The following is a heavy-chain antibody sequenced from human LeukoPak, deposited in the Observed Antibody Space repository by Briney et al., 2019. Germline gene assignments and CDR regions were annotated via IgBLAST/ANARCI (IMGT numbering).Heavy chain of an antibody. D-gene: IGHD2-2*01. CDR2: IYYSGST. J-gene: IGHJ4*02. V-gene: IGHV4-31*03. CDR3: ARVSCSSTSCYEFDY. CDR1: GGSISSGGYY. Sequence: PSETLSLTCTVSGGSISSGGYYWSWIRQHPGKGLEWIGYIYYSGSTYYNPSLKSRVTISVDTSKNQFSLKLSSVTDADTAVYYCARVSCSSTSCYEFDYWGQGTLVTVSS.